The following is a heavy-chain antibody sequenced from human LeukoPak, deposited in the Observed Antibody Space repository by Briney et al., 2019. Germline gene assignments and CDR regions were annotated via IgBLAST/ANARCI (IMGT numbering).Heavy chain of an antibody. CDR1: GGTFSSYA. J-gene: IGHJ6*02. CDR3: ARVVSDTAMRADYYYYYDMDV. D-gene: IGHD5-18*01. V-gene: IGHV1-69*04. Sequence: SVKVSCKASGGTFSSYAISWVRQAPGQGLEWMGRIIPILGIANYAQKFQGRVTITADKSTSTAYMELSSLRSEDTAVYYCARVVSDTAMRADYYYYYDMDVWGQGTTVTVSS. CDR2: IIPILGIA.